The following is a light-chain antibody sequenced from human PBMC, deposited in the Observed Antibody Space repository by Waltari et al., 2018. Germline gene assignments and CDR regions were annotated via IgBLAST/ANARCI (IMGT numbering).Light chain of an antibody. CDR1: SSEIGTYNY. Sequence: QSALTQPASVSGSPGQSITVSCTGTSSEIGTYNYVSWYQQHPGKAPKLMIYDVSSRPSGFSNRFPGSKSGKTASLTISGLQAEDEADYYCDSKSSSSPHVFGTGTKVTVL. V-gene: IGLV2-14*03. CDR3: DSKSSSSPHV. J-gene: IGLJ1*01. CDR2: DVS.